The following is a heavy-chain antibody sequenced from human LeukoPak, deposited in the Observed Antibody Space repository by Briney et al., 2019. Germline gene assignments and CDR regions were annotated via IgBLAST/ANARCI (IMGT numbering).Heavy chain of an antibody. CDR2: INHSGST. V-gene: IGHV4-34*01. J-gene: IGHJ3*02. CDR3: ASLRGHDAFDI. Sequence: PSETLSLTCAVYGGSFSGYYWSWIRQPLGKGLEWIGEINHSGSTNYNPSLKSRVTISADTSKNQFSLKLSSVTAADTAVYYCASLRGHDAFDIWGQGTMVTVSS. CDR1: GGSFSGYY. D-gene: IGHD3-10*01.